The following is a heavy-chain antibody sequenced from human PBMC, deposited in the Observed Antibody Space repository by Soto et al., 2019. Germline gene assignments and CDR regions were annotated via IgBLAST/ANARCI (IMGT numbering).Heavy chain of an antibody. V-gene: IGHV3-30*03. J-gene: IGHJ6*02. CDR3: ARDIVVVPAALRYYYYYGMXV. CDR2: ISYDGSNK. D-gene: IGHD2-2*01. Sequence: GGSLRLSCAASGFTFSSYGMHWVRQAPGKGLEWVAVISYDGSNKYYADSVKGRFIISRDNSKNTLYLQMNSLRAEDTAVYYCARDIVVVPAALRYYYYYGMXVWGQGTTVTVSS. CDR1: GFTFSSYG.